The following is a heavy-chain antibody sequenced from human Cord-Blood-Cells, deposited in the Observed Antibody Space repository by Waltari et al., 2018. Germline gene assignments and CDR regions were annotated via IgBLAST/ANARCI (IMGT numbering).Heavy chain of an antibody. V-gene: IGHV3-7*01. J-gene: IGHJ4*02. CDR1: GFPFSSYW. D-gene: IGHD3-10*01. CDR3: ASSLGADCFDY. CDR2: IKQDGSEK. Sequence: EVQLVESGGGLVQPGGSLRLSCAAPGFPFSSYWTSWVRQAPGKGLEWVANIKQDGSEKYYVDSVKGRFTISRDNAKNSLYLQMNSLRAEDTAVYYCASSLGADCFDYWGQGTLVTVSS.